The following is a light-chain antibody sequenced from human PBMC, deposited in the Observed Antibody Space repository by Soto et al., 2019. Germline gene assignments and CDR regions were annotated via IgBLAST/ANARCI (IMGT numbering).Light chain of an antibody. Sequence: EIVLTQSPGTLSLSPGETATLSCRASQTVRSNYLAWYQQKPGQAPRLLIYGTSNRATAIPDRFTGTGSGTDFTLTISRLEPEDFAVYYCQQYGSSPRTFGPGTKVET. CDR3: QQYGSSPRT. V-gene: IGKV3-20*01. CDR2: GTS. J-gene: IGKJ1*01. CDR1: QTVRSNY.